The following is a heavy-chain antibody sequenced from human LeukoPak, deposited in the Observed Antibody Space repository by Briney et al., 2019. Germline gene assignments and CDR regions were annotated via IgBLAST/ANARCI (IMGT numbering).Heavy chain of an antibody. J-gene: IGHJ5*02. D-gene: IGHD6-13*01. V-gene: IGHV4-38-2*02. Sequence: SETLSLTCTVSGYSISSGYYWSWIRQPPGKGLEWIGEINHSGSTNYNPSLKSRVTISVDTSKNQFSLKLSSVTAADTAVYYCARDLRAYSSSWYNNWFDPWGQGTLVTVSS. CDR1: GYSISSGYY. CDR2: INHSGST. CDR3: ARDLRAYSSSWYNNWFDP.